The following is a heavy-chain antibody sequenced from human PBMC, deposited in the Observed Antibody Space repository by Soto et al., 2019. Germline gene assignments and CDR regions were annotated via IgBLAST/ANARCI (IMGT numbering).Heavy chain of an antibody. Sequence: KESGPTLVKPTQTLTLTCTVSGFSLTTTGVGVGWIRQPPGKALEWLAVVYWDYDQRYNPSLKNRLTITKETSKNQVVLTMANVDPGDTATYYCVRRPLCYGGSCWFDPWGQGTRVTVSS. CDR3: VRRPLCYGGSCWFDP. CDR1: GFSLTTTGVG. D-gene: IGHD2-15*01. J-gene: IGHJ5*02. V-gene: IGHV2-5*02. CDR2: VYWDYDQ.